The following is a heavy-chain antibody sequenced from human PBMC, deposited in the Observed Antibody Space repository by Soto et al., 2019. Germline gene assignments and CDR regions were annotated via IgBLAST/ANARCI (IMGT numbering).Heavy chain of an antibody. CDR1: GYTFTDYW. D-gene: IGHD4-4*01. Sequence: GESLKISCKGSGYTFTDYWIGWVRQLPGKGLEWMGIIYPGDSDTRYSPSFQGHVTITDKTTTSTAYQQWNTLKASDTVMYYCARHISNFRCYYYAMDVWGQGTTVTVSS. CDR2: IYPGDSDT. CDR3: ARHISNFRCYYYAMDV. V-gene: IGHV5-51*01. J-gene: IGHJ6*02.